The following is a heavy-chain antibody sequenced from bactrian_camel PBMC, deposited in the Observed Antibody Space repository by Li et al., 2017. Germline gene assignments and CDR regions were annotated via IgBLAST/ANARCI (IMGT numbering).Heavy chain of an antibody. J-gene: IGHJ4*01. CDR3: ATVVALVCEYIY. Sequence: HVQLVESGGGLVQPGGSLTLSCEASGFPFANYYMSWVRQTPGKGLEWVASIFADGSRTYYPRSMEDRFAISRDNAKNMVYLQMNRLKSEDTALYYCATVVALVCEYIYWGQGTQVTVS. CDR2: IFADGSRT. V-gene: IGHV3-2*01. D-gene: IGHD6*01. CDR1: GFPFANYY.